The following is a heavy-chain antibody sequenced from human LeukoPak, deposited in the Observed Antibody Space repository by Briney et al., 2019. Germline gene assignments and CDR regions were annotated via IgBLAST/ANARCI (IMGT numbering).Heavy chain of an antibody. CDR1: GYTFSDYY. CDR2: ISSSGSTI. V-gene: IGHV3-11*04. CDR3: ARDNYYDSSGLGY. D-gene: IGHD3-22*01. Sequence: GGSLRLSCAASGYTFSDYYMNWIRQAPGKGLEWVSYISSSGSTIYYADSVKGRFTISRDNAKNSLYLQMNSLRAEDTAVYYCARDNYYDSSGLGYWGQGTLVTVSS. J-gene: IGHJ4*02.